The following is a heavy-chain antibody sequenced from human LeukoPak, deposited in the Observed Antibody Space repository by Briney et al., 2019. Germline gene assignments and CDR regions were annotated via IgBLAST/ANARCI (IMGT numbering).Heavy chain of an antibody. J-gene: IGHJ4*02. CDR3: ASTPRYFDWLFPGY. CDR2: IYHSGST. V-gene: IGHV4-30-2*02. Sequence: SETLSLTCAVSGGSISSGGYSWSWIRQPPGKGLEWIGYIYHSGSTYYNPSLKSRVTISVDRSKNQFSPKLSSVTAADTAVYYCASTPRYFDWLFPGYWGQGTLVTVSS. CDR1: GGSISSGGYS. D-gene: IGHD3-9*01.